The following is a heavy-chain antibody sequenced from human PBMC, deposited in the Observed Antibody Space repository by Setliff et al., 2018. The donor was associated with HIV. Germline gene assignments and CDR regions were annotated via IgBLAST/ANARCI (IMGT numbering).Heavy chain of an antibody. Sequence: TGGSLRLSCAASGFTFSSYSMNWVRQAPGKGLEWVSFISGNSGAVTYADSVKGRFTISRDNARNSLYLQLNSLRAEDTAVYYCARGKGVGGVIITGGLDVWGQGTTVTVSS. CDR2: ISGNSGAV. D-gene: IGHD3-10*01. V-gene: IGHV3-48*01. CDR1: GFTFSSYS. CDR3: ARGKGVGGVIITGGLDV. J-gene: IGHJ6*02.